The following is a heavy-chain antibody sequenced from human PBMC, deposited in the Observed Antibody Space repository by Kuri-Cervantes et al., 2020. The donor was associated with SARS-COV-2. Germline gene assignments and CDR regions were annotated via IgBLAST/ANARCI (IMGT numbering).Heavy chain of an antibody. CDR1: GGTFSSYA. J-gene: IGHJ2*01. CDR3: ARDRPYENTIFGVVPSHDWYFDL. V-gene: IGHV1-69*13. D-gene: IGHD3-3*01. CDR2: IIPIFGTA. Sequence: SVKVSCKASGGTFSSYAISWVRQAPGQGLEWMGRIIPIFGTAIYAQKFQGRVTITADESTSTAYMELSSLRSEDTAVYYCARDRPYENTIFGVVPSHDWYFDLWGRGTLVTVSS.